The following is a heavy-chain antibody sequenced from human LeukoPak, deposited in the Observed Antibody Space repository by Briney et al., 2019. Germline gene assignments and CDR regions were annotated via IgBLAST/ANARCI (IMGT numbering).Heavy chain of an antibody. J-gene: IGHJ4*02. CDR2: IHYTSGT. D-gene: IGHD2-21*01. CDR3: ARLQGDSTAVFDY. V-gene: IGHV4-59*01. Sequence: SETLSLTCTVSGASISGDYWSWIRQSPGKGLEWLAYIHYTSGTNCNPSLKSRLSISVDTSKNQFSLRLRSVTAADTAVYYCARLQGDSTAVFDYWGQGTLVSVSS. CDR1: GASISGDY.